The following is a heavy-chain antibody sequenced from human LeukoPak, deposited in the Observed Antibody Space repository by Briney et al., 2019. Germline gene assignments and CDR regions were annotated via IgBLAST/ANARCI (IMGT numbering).Heavy chain of an antibody. V-gene: IGHV1-46*01. CDR3: ARDQEGFDY. Sequence: ASVKVSCKASGYTFTSNYIHWVRQAPGQGLEWMGMIYPRDGSTSYAQKFQGRVTVTRDTSTSTVHMELSGLRSEDTAVYCCARDQEGFDYWGQGTLVTVSS. CDR1: GYTFTSNY. J-gene: IGHJ4*02. CDR2: IYPRDGST.